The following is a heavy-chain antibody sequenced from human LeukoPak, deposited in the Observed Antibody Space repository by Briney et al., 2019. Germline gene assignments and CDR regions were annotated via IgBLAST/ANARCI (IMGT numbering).Heavy chain of an antibody. CDR1: GFTSSSFT. D-gene: IGHD5-18*01. V-gene: IGHV3-21*01. J-gene: IGHJ4*02. Sequence: WGYLTLYCAASGFTSSSFTMNRLRPAPGNGLEWFATISSSSRDIFYADSVKGRFSISRDNTQNTLSLQMNSLRAEDTAVYYCVREAAASFFDYWGQGTLVTVSS. CDR2: ISSSSRDI. CDR3: VREAAASFFDY.